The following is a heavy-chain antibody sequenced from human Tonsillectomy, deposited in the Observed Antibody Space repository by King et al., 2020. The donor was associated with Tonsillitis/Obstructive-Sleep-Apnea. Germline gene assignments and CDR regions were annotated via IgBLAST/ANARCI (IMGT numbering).Heavy chain of an antibody. V-gene: IGHV4-59*01. CDR1: GGSISSYY. J-gene: IGHJ5*02. CDR3: ARAYYYDSGWFDP. CDR2: FYYNGNT. D-gene: IGHD3-22*01. Sequence: VQLQESGPGLVKPSETLSLTCNVSGGSISSYYWSWIRPPPGKGLEWIGYFYYNGNTNYNPSLKSRVTISVDTSKNQLSLKLSSVTAADTAVYYCARAYYYDSGWFDPWGQGTLVTVSS.